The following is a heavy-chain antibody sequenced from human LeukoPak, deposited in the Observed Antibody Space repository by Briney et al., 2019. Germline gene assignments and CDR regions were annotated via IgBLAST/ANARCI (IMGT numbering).Heavy chain of an antibody. Sequence: GGSLRLSCAASGFTFSSYEMNWVRQAPGKELECVSYISSSGSTIYYADSVKGRFTISRDNAKNSLYLQMNSLRAEDTAVYYCAELGITMIGGVWGKGTTVTISS. CDR2: ISSSGSTI. CDR3: AELGITMIGGV. D-gene: IGHD3-10*02. J-gene: IGHJ6*04. V-gene: IGHV3-48*03. CDR1: GFTFSSYE.